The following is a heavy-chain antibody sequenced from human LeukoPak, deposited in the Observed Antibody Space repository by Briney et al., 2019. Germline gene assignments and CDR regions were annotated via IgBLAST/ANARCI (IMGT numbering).Heavy chain of an antibody. D-gene: IGHD3-10*01. CDR2: ISRSGDST. J-gene: IGHJ1*01. Sequence: GGSLRLSCTASGFSFSNYGMNWVRQAPGKGLEWGSGISRSGDSTYYAASVKGRFTISRDNSENTLFLQMNSLRADDTAVYFCARNRPVGYDYYYGFQLQHWGQGTLVTVSS. CDR1: GFSFSNYG. V-gene: IGHV3-23*01. CDR3: ARNRPVGYDYYYGFQLQH.